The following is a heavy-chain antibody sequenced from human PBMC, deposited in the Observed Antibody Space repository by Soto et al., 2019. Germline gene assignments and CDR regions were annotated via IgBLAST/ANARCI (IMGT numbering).Heavy chain of an antibody. CDR1: GFTVSTKY. V-gene: IGHV3-66*01. J-gene: IGHJ4*02. CDR3: ARDPWAADY. Sequence: EVQLVESGGGLVQPGGXLRLSCAASGFTVSTKYMSWVRQAPGKGLEWVSVIYSGGSTFYADSVRGRFTISRDNSKNTVNLQMNSLRAEXTAVYYCARDPWAADYWGQGTLVTVSS. CDR2: IYSGGST. D-gene: IGHD3-16*01.